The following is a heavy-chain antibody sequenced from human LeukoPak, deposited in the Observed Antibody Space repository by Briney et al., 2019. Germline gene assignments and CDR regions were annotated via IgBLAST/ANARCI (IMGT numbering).Heavy chain of an antibody. Sequence: PTGGSLRLSCAASGFTFSGYSMNWVRQAPGKGLEWVSYLGPSSNAIHYADSVKGRFTISRDNAKNSLYLLMNSLRDEDTAVYYCARAAYSSGPDYWGQGTLVTVSS. J-gene: IGHJ4*02. CDR2: LGPSSNAI. CDR3: ARAAYSSGPDY. V-gene: IGHV3-48*02. D-gene: IGHD6-25*01. CDR1: GFTFSGYS.